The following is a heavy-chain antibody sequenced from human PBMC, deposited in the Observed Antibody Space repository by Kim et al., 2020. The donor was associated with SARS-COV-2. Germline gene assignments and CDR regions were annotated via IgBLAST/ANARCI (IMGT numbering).Heavy chain of an antibody. CDR2: ICGSGDRT. D-gene: IGHD5-18*01. V-gene: IGHV3-23*01. J-gene: IGHJ4*02. CDR3: AKGGGYSYGHRDC. CDR1: GFTFSSYA. Sequence: GGSLRLSCAASGFTFSSYAMTWVRQAPGKGLEWVSIICGSGDRTYYADSMKGRFTISRDNTKNTLYLQMNSLTAEDTAVYYCAKGGGYSYGHRDCWGQATLLTVSS.